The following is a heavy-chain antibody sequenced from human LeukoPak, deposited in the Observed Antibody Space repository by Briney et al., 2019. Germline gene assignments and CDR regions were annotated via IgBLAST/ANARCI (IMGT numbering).Heavy chain of an antibody. V-gene: IGHV5-51*01. CDR2: IYPGDSDT. D-gene: IGHD3-9*01. CDR1: GYSFTSYW. Sequence: GESLKISCKCSGYSFTSYWIGRVRQMPGKGLEWMGIIYPGDSDTRYSPSFQGQVTISADKSISTAYLQWSSLKASDTAMYYCARPNYDTQGGIGYWGQGTLVTVSS. CDR3: ARPNYDTQGGIGY. J-gene: IGHJ4*02.